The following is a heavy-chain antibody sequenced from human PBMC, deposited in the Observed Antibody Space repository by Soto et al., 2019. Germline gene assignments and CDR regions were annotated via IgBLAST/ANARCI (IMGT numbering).Heavy chain of an antibody. CDR3: ARYQARQWLVHAYYYYAMDV. J-gene: IGHJ6*02. V-gene: IGHV1-3*01. CDR1: GYNFTSYA. Sequence: QVQLVQSGAEVKKPGASVKVSCNASGYNFTSYAMHWLRQAPGQRLEWMGWINAGNGNTKYSQKFQGRVTITRDTSASTAYMELSSLRSEDTAVYYCARYQARQWLVHAYYYYAMDVWGQGTTVTVSS. D-gene: IGHD6-19*01. CDR2: INAGNGNT.